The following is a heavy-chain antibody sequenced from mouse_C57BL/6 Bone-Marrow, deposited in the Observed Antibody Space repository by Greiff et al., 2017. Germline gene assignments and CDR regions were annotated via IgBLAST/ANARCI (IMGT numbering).Heavy chain of an antibody. D-gene: IGHD1-1*01. CDR3: ARLTTVVDPDY. CDR2: IDPTSGGT. CDR1: GYTFTSYW. Sequence: QIQLQQPGAELVKPGASVKLSCKASGYTFTSYWMHWVKQRPGRGLEWIGRIDPTSGGTKYNEKFKSKATLTVDKPSSTAYMQLSSLTYEDSAVYYGARLTTVVDPDYWGQGTTLTVSS. V-gene: IGHV1-72*01. J-gene: IGHJ2*01.